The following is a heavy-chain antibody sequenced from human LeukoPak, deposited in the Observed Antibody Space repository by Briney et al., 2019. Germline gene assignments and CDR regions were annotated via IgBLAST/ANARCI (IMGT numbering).Heavy chain of an antibody. CDR3: AKDLGGQWLVFWFDP. CDR1: GFTFGDYG. D-gene: IGHD6-19*01. Sequence: SGGSLRLSCTTSGFTFGDYGFNWVRQAPGKGLEWVAVIWYDGSNKYYADSVKGRFTISRDNSKNTLYLQMNSLRAEDTAVYYCAKDLGGQWLVFWFDPWGQGTLVTVSS. V-gene: IGHV3-33*06. J-gene: IGHJ5*02. CDR2: IWYDGSNK.